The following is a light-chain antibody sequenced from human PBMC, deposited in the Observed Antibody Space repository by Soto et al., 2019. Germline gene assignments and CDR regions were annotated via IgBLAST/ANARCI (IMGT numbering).Light chain of an antibody. CDR1: QSISSY. CDR2: AAS. J-gene: IGKJ4*01. CDR3: QQYYSYPQLT. Sequence: DIHMTQSPSSLSASVGDTVTITCRASQSISSYLNWYQQKPGKAPKLLIYAASSLQSGVPSRFSGSGSGTDFTLTISCLQSEDFATYYCQQYYSYPQLTFGGGTKVDIK. V-gene: IGKV1-39*01.